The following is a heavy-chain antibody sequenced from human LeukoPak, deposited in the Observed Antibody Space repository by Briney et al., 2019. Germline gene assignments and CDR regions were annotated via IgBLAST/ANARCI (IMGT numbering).Heavy chain of an antibody. Sequence: GGSLRLSCAASGFTFSSYWMRWVRQAPGKGLVWVSRINSDGSSTSYADSVKGRFTISRDNAKNTLYLQMNSLRAEDTAVYYCARMHVIAAAEYYYYYGMDVWGKGTTVTVSS. CDR1: GFTFSSYW. CDR3: ARMHVIAAAEYYYYYGMDV. D-gene: IGHD6-13*01. V-gene: IGHV3-74*01. CDR2: INSDGSST. J-gene: IGHJ6*04.